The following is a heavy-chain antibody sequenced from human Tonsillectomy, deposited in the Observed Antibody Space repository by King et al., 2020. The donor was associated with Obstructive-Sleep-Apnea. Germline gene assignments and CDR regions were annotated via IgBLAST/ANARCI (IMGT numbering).Heavy chain of an antibody. CDR3: ARDWGSNWHAQIDF. CDR2: ITPNSGDT. CDR1: GYTFSAYF. Sequence: VQLVESGAEVKKPGASVKVSCKTSGYTFSAYFIYWVRQAPGQGLEWVGWITPNSGDTIYAPKFQGRVTLTRDTAISTAYLEVNSLTPDDTAVYYCARDWGSNWHAQIDFWGQGTRVIVSS. V-gene: IGHV1-2*02. D-gene: IGHD1-1*01. J-gene: IGHJ4*02.